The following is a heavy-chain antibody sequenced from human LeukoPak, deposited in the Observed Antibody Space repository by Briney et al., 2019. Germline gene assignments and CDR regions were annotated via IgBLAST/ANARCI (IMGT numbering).Heavy chain of an antibody. D-gene: IGHD2-2*01. V-gene: IGHV4-38-2*01. CDR2: IYYSTSTYITST. CDR1: GYSISSGYF. CDR3: ARVPSYASKWYFDY. Sequence: SETLSLTCAVSGYSISSGYFWGWIRQPPERGLEWIGNIYYSTSTYITSTYYNPSLKSRVTISVDTSKNQFSLKLSSVTAADTAVYYCARVPSYASKWYFDYWGQGTLVTVSS. J-gene: IGHJ4*02.